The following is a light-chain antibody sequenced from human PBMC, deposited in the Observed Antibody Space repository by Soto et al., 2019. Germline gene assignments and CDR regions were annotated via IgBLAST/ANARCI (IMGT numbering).Light chain of an antibody. CDR2: ASD. Sequence: QSVLTQPPSVSAAPGQKVTISCSGGSSIIGNYYVSWYQQLPGVAPKLFIFASDKRPSGIPDRFSGSQSGASGTLDITGLQTGDEADYYCGSWDGSLNTYVFGTGTKLTVL. CDR1: SSIIGNYY. J-gene: IGLJ1*01. CDR3: GSWDGSLNTYV. V-gene: IGLV1-51*01.